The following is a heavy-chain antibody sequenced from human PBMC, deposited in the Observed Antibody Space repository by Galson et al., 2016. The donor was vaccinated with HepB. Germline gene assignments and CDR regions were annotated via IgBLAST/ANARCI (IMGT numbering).Heavy chain of an antibody. J-gene: IGHJ5*02. CDR2: ISGRGGST. CDR1: GFTFSTYA. Sequence: SLRLSCAASGFTFSTYAMSWVRQAPGKGLEWVSLISGRGGSTFYADSVKGRFTISRDNSKNTLYLQMNSLRAEDTAVYYCAKRYCSGGSCYHVDHWGQGTLVTVSS. D-gene: IGHD2-15*01. CDR3: AKRYCSGGSCYHVDH. V-gene: IGHV3-23*01.